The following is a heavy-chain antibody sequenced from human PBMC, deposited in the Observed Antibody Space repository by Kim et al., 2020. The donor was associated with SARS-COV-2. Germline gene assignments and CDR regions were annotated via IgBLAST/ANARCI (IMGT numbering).Heavy chain of an antibody. CDR3: AKDLTIFGEMHPESKHYYYYGMDV. CDR2: ISYDGSNK. D-gene: IGHD3-3*01. V-gene: IGHV3-30*18. Sequence: GGSLRLSCAASGFTFSSYGMHWVRQAPGKGLEWVAVISYDGSNKYYADSVKGRFTISRDNSKNTLYLQMNSLRAEDTAVYYCAKDLTIFGEMHPESKHYYYYGMDVWGQGTTVTVSS. J-gene: IGHJ6*02. CDR1: GFTFSSYG.